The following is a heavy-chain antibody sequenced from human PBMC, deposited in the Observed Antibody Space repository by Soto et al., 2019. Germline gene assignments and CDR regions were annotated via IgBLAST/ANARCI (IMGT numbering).Heavy chain of an antibody. D-gene: IGHD6-13*01. Sequence: SETLSLTCAVSGGSIRSNNWWSWVRQPPGKGLEWIGEIFQSGSTNYNPSLKTRVTISVDKSKNQFSLKLSSVTAADTAVYYCAIEDSSSWYYFDYWGQGTLVTVSS. CDR2: IFQSGST. CDR3: AIEDSSSWYYFDY. V-gene: IGHV4-4*02. J-gene: IGHJ4*02. CDR1: GGSIRSNNW.